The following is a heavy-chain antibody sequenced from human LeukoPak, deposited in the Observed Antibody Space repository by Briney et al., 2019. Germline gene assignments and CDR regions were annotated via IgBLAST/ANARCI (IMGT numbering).Heavy chain of an antibody. D-gene: IGHD3-22*01. Sequence: SETLSLTCTVSGGSVSSGSYYWSWIRQPPGKGLEWIGYIYYSGSTNYNPSLKSRVTISVDRSKNQFSLKLSSVTAADTAVYYCARGVAYYYDSSGYYFDYWGQGTLVTVSS. CDR3: ARGVAYYYDSSGYYFDY. CDR1: GGSVSSGSYY. V-gene: IGHV4-61*01. CDR2: IYYSGST. J-gene: IGHJ4*02.